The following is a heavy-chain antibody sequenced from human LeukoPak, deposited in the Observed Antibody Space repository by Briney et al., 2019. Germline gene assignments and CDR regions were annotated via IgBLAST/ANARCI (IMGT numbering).Heavy chain of an antibody. CDR2: IRYDGSDT. V-gene: IGHV3-30*02. J-gene: IGHJ4*02. CDR3: ARSSAAFDY. Sequence: GGSLRLSCAASGFTFSTYGMHWVRQAPGKGLEWVAFIRYDGSDTYYADSVKGRFTISRDNSKNTLYLQMNSLRAEDTAVYYCARSSAAFDYWGQGTLVTVSS. CDR1: GFTFSTYG.